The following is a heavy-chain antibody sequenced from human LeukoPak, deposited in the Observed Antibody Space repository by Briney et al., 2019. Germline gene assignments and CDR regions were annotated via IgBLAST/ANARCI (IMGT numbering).Heavy chain of an antibody. Sequence: PGGSLRLSCSASGFTFSSYEMNWVRQAPGKGLEWVSYISGTGSTRYYADSVKGRCTISRDNSKNTLYLQMNSLRAEDTAVYYCAKADDDSPGYTNYFDYWGQGTLVTVSS. D-gene: IGHD3-22*01. J-gene: IGHJ4*02. CDR3: AKADDDSPGYTNYFDY. CDR1: GFTFSSYE. V-gene: IGHV3-48*03. CDR2: ISGTGSTR.